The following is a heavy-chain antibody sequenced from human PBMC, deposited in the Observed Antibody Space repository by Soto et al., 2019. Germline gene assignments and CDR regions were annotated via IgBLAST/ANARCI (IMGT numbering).Heavy chain of an antibody. CDR3: AKDSSALNYYYYGMDV. CDR2: ISYDGSNK. D-gene: IGHD6-6*01. V-gene: IGHV3-30*18. Sequence: GGSLRLSCAASGFTFSSYGMHWVRQAPGKGLEWVAVISYDGSNKYYADSVKGRFTISRDNSKNTLYLQMNSLRAEDTAVCYCAKDSSALNYYYYGMDVWGQGTTVTVSS. CDR1: GFTFSSYG. J-gene: IGHJ6*02.